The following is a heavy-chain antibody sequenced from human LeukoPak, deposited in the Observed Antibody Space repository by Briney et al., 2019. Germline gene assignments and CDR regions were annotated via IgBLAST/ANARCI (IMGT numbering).Heavy chain of an antibody. Sequence: GGSLRLSCAVSGFTFNKYYMHWVRQAPGKGLVWVSRISSDGSNTNYADSVKGRFTISRDNAKNTLYLQMNSVRAEDTAVYYCIRVPYWGQGALVTVSS. CDR1: GFTFNKYY. V-gene: IGHV3-74*01. J-gene: IGHJ4*02. CDR2: ISSDGSNT. CDR3: IRVPY.